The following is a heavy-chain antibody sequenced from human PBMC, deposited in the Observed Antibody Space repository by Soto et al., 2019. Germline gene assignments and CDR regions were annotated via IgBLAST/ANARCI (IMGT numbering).Heavy chain of an antibody. V-gene: IGHV1-69*06. CDR1: GGTFSSYA. J-gene: IGHJ4*02. D-gene: IGHD2-2*01. CDR2: IIAIFGTA. CDR3: ACSFVLEPAAMDY. Sequence: ASVKVSCKASGGTFSSYAISWVRQAPGQGLEWMGGIIAIFGTATYAQKFQGRVTITADTPTSTAYMELSSLRSEDTAVYYCACSFVLEPAAMDYWGQGTLVTVSS.